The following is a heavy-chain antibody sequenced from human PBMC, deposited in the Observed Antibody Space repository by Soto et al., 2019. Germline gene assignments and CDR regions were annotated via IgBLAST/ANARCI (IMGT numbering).Heavy chain of an antibody. V-gene: IGHV3-23*01. J-gene: IGHJ6*02. CDR2: ISGSGGST. CDR1: GFTFSSYA. D-gene: IGHD3-10*01. Sequence: GGSLRLSCAASGFTFSSYAMSWVRQAPGKGLEWVSAISGSGGSTYYADSVKGRFTISRDNSKNTLYLQMNSLRVEDTAVYYCAKYKGKLLWFGELFHGMDVWGQGTTVTVSS. CDR3: AKYKGKLLWFGELFHGMDV.